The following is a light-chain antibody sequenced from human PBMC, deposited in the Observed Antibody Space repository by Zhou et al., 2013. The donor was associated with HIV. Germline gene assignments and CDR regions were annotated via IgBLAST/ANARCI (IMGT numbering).Light chain of an antibody. CDR2: KAS. J-gene: IGKJ1*01. V-gene: IGKV1-5*03. CDR3: QQFHSFPWT. Sequence: DIQMTQSPSTLSASVGDRVTITCRASQSISSWLAWYQQKPGKAPKLLIYKASSLESGVPSRFSGSGSGTEFTLTISSLQPDDLATYYCQQFHSFPWTFGQGTKVEVK. CDR1: QSISSW.